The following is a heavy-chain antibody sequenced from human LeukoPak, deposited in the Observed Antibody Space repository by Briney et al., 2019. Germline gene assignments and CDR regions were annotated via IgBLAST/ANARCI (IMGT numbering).Heavy chain of an antibody. CDR3: AHSLPYDHGLDY. V-gene: IGHV2-5*02. D-gene: IGHD3-16*01. CDR1: GFSLSTSGVG. J-gene: IGHJ4*02. Sequence: SGPTLVKPTQTLTLTCTYSGFSLSTSGVGVGWIRQPPGKALEWLAIIFWDDDKRYSPFLKSRLTITKDTSKNQVVLTMTNMHPVDTATYYCAHSLPYDHGLDYWGQGTLVTVSS. CDR2: IFWDDDK.